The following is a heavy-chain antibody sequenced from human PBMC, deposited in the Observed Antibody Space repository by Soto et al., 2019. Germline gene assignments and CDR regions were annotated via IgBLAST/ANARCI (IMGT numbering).Heavy chain of an antibody. Sequence: QVQLQESGPGLVKPSETLSLTCTVSGGSITNYYCSWFRQPPGKGLELIGYIKYNGDSAYHLPLKRRVTMSMDTSKTRFSLRLESVTATDTAVYYCARRGFGSLHGLVDVWGQGTTVSVSS. CDR2: IKYNGDS. CDR1: GGSITNYY. J-gene: IGHJ6*02. D-gene: IGHD3-10*01. V-gene: IGHV4-59*08. CDR3: ARRGFGSLHGLVDV.